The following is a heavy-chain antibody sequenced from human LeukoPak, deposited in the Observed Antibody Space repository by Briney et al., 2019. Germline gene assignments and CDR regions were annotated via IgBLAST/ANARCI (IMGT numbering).Heavy chain of an antibody. CDR1: GYTFTSYA. CDR3: SFIVGATTFGPHFDY. D-gene: IGHD1-26*01. Sequence: ASVKVSCKASGYTFTSYAMHWVRQAPGQRLEWMGWINAGNGNTKYSQKFQGRVTITTDESTSTAYMELSSLRSEDTAVYYCSFIVGATTFGPHFDYWGQGTLVTVSS. V-gene: IGHV1-3*01. J-gene: IGHJ4*02. CDR2: INAGNGNT.